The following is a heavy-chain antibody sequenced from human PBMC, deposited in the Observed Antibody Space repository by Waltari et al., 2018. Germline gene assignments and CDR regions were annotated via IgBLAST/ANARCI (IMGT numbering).Heavy chain of an antibody. CDR2: INHSGST. CDR1: GGSFSGYY. Sequence: QVQLQQWGAGLLKPSETLSLTCAVYGGSFSGYYWSWIRQPPGKGLEWIWEINHSGSTNYNPSLKSRVTISVDTSKNQCSLKLGSVTAADTAVYYCARGILLWFGELLYGWFDPWGQGTLVTVSS. J-gene: IGHJ5*02. D-gene: IGHD3-10*01. CDR3: ARGILLWFGELLYGWFDP. V-gene: IGHV4-34*01.